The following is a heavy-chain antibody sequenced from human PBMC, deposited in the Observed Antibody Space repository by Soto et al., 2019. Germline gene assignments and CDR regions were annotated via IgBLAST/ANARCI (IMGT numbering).Heavy chain of an antibody. D-gene: IGHD2-8*01. V-gene: IGHV1-18*01. J-gene: IGHJ6*02. CDR3: ARDRSMYYGMDV. CDR1: GYTFTSFG. Sequence: QVQLVQSGGEVKKPGASVKVSCKATGYTFTSFGISWVRQAPGQGLEWMGWISAYNGNTNYAQKLQGRVTMTTDTSTSTAYMELRSLTSDGTAVYYCARDRSMYYGMDVWGQGTTVTVSS. CDR2: ISAYNGNT.